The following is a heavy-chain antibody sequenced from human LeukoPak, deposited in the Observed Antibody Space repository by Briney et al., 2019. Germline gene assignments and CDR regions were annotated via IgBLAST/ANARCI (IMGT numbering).Heavy chain of an antibody. CDR3: ARANSSSWYGYYYYYGMDV. CDR1: GGTFSSYA. CDR2: MNPNSGNT. Sequence: ASVKVSCKASGGTFSSYAISWVRQAPGQGLEWMGWMNPNSGNTGYAQKFQGRVTMTRNTSISTAYMELSSLRSEDTAVYYCARANSSSWYGYYYYYGMDVWGQGTTVTVSS. V-gene: IGHV1-8*02. D-gene: IGHD6-13*01. J-gene: IGHJ6*02.